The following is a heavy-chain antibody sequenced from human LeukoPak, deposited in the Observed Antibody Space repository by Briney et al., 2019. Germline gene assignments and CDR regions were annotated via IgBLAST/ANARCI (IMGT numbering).Heavy chain of an antibody. V-gene: IGHV3-7*01. CDR1: GFTFSSYW. CDR2: IKQDGSEK. Sequence: PGGSLRLSCAASGFTFSSYWMSWVRQAPGKGLEWVANIKQDGSEKYYVDSVKDRFTISREHAKNSLYLQMNSLRAEDTAVYYCAREVREWFGELLGGWFDPWGQGTLVTVSS. CDR3: AREVREWFGELLGGWFDP. D-gene: IGHD3-10*01. J-gene: IGHJ5*02.